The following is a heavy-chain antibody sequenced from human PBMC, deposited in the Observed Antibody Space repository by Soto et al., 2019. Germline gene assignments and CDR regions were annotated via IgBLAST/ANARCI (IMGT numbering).Heavy chain of an antibody. V-gene: IGHV5-51*01. D-gene: IGHD6-13*01. J-gene: IGHJ4*02. CDR1: GYSFTSYW. CDR3: AGFRSSWFGDGRLDS. Sequence: GESLKISCKGSGYSFTSYWIGWVRQMPGKGLEWMGIIYPGDSDTRYSPSFQGQVTISADKSISTAYLQWSSLKASDTAIYYCAGFRSSWFGDGRLDSWGPGTLVTVSS. CDR2: IYPGDSDT.